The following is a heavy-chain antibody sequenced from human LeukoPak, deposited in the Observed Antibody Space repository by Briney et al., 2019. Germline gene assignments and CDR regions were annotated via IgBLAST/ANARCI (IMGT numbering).Heavy chain of an antibody. CDR3: ARGPIVVVPADLCYYFDY. D-gene: IGHD2-2*01. CDR1: GGTFSSYA. CDR2: IIPIFGTA. J-gene: IGHJ4*02. V-gene: IGHV1-69*13. Sequence: ASVKVSCKASGGTFSSYAISWVRQAPGQGLEWMGGIIPIFGTANYAQKFQGRVTITADESTSTAYMELSSLRSEDTAVYYCARGPIVVVPADLCYYFDYWGQGTLVTVSS.